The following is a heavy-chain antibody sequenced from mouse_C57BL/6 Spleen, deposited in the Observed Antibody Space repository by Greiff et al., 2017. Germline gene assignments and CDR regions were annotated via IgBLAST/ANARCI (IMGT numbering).Heavy chain of an antibody. CDR1: GYTFTDYY. J-gene: IGHJ1*03. CDR3: SITTVAPYWYFDV. D-gene: IGHD1-1*01. V-gene: IGHV1-19*01. CDR2: INPYNGGT. Sequence: VQLQQSGPVLVKPGASVKMSCKASGYTFTDYYMNWVKQSHGKSLEWIGGINPYNGGTSYNQKFKGKATLTVNKSSSTAYMELNSLTSEDSAVYYCSITTVAPYWYFDVWCTGTTVTVSS.